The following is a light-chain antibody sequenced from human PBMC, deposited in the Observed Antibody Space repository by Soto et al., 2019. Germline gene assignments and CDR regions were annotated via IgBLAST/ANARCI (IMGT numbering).Light chain of an antibody. J-gene: IGLJ2*01. CDR3: CSYAGSRVV. Sequence: QSVLTQPASASGSPGQSITISCTGTSSDIGYFNLVSWYQQHPGKAPKLMIYEGSERSSGVSNRFSGSKSGNTASLTISGLQAEDEADYYCCSYAGSRVVFGGGTKVTVL. CDR1: SSDIGYFNL. V-gene: IGLV2-23*01. CDR2: EGS.